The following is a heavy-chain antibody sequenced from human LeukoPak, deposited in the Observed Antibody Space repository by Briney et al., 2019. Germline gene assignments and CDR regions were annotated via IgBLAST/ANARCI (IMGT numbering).Heavy chain of an antibody. CDR3: TKDSFSSR. CDR2: INSDGSST. V-gene: IGHV3-74*01. J-gene: IGHJ4*02. Sequence: PGGSLRLSCAASGFTFTDYWMHWVRQAPGKGLVWVSRINSDGSSTSYADSVKGRFTISRDNSKNTLYLHMNSLSAEDTAIYYCTKDSFSSRWGQGTLVTVSS. CDR1: GFTFTDYW. D-gene: IGHD2-2*01.